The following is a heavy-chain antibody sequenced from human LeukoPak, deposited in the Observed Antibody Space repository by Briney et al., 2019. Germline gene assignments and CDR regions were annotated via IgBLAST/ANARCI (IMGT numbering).Heavy chain of an antibody. J-gene: IGHJ6*02. CDR2: ISGDGGST. CDR3: AKDIVPCYGSGRAYYYGMDV. D-gene: IGHD3-10*01. Sequence: PGGSLRLSCAASGFTFDDYAMHWVRQAPGKGLEWVSLISGDGGSTYYADSVKGRFTISRDNSKNSLYLQMNSLRTEDTALYYCAKDIVPCYGSGRAYYYGMDVWGQGTTVTVSS. V-gene: IGHV3-43*02. CDR1: GFTFDDYA.